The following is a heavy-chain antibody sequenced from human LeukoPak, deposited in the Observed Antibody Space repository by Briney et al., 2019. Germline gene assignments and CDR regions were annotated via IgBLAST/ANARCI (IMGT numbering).Heavy chain of an antibody. CDR1: GVSISSYY. Sequence: SETLSLTCTVSGVSISSYYWSWIRQPAGRGLEWIGRIYSTGSTNYNPSLKSRVTMSVDTSKNQFSLKLSSVTAADTAVYYCARYSSGWYGDFDYWGQGTLVTVSS. V-gene: IGHV4-4*07. CDR3: ARYSSGWYGDFDY. J-gene: IGHJ4*02. D-gene: IGHD6-19*01. CDR2: IYSTGST.